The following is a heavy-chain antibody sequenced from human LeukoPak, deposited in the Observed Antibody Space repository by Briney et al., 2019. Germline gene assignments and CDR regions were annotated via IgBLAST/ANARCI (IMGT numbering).Heavy chain of an antibody. J-gene: IGHJ4*02. CDR1: GGSINSNNYY. CDR3: QSRYLEWLLEY. CDR2: IYSSGGA. Sequence: SETLSLTCTVSGGSINSNNYYWGWIRQPPGKGLEWIGSIYSSGGAYYNPSLKSRVTISVDTSKNQFSLRLSSVTAADTAVYYCQSRYLEWLLEYWGQGTLVTVSS. V-gene: IGHV4-39*01. D-gene: IGHD3-3*01.